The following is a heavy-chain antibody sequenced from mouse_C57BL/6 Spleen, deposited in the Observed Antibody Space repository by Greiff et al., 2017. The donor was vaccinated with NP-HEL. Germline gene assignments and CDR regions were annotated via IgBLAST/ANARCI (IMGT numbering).Heavy chain of an antibody. J-gene: IGHJ4*01. CDR2: INYDGSST. CDR1: GFTFSDYY. Sequence: EVQRVESEGGLVQPGSSMKLSCTASGFTFSDYYMAWVRQVPEKGLEWVANINYDGSSTYYLDSLKSRFIISRDNAKNILYLQMSSLKSEDTATYYCARGEFITTGGAMDYGGQGTSVTVSS. CDR3: ARGEFITTGGAMDY. D-gene: IGHD1-1*01. V-gene: IGHV5-16*01.